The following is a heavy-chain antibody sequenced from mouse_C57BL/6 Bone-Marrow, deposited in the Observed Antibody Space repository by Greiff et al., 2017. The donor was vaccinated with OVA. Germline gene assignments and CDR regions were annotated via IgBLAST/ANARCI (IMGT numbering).Heavy chain of an antibody. CDR2: IYPGNSDT. Sequence: EVQLQQSGTVLARPGASVKMSCKTSGYTFTSYWMHWVKQRPGQGLEWIGAIYPGNSDTSYNQKFKGKAKLTAVTSASTAYMELSSLTNEDSAVYYCTRSVLRWDYWGQGTSVTVSS. CDR3: TRSVLRWDY. J-gene: IGHJ4*01. V-gene: IGHV1-5*01. CDR1: GYTFTSYW. D-gene: IGHD1-1*01.